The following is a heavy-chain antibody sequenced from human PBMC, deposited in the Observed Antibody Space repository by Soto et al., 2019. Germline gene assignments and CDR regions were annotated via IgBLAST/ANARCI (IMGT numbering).Heavy chain of an antibody. CDR3: ARVSLSYYYYMDV. CDR1: GGSFSGYY. D-gene: IGHD3-16*02. V-gene: IGHV4-34*01. CDR2: INHSGST. Sequence: SETLSLTCAVYGGSFSGYYWSWIRQPPGKGLEWIGEINHSGSTNYNPSLKSRVTISVDTSKNQFSLKLSSVTAADAAVYYCARVSLSYYYYMDVWGKGTTVTVPS. J-gene: IGHJ6*03.